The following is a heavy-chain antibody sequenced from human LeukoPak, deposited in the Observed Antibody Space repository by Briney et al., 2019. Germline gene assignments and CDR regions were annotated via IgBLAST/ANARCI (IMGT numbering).Heavy chain of an antibody. Sequence: GGSLRLSCTASGFTFRSYAMSWVRRAPGKGLEWVSDISGGGGSTYYADSVKGRFTISRDNSKSTLYLQMNSLRAEDTAVYYCAKTRGDGYNYDYWGQGTLVTASS. CDR1: GFTFRSYA. CDR2: ISGGGGST. D-gene: IGHD5-24*01. CDR3: AKTRGDGYNYDY. V-gene: IGHV3-23*01. J-gene: IGHJ4*02.